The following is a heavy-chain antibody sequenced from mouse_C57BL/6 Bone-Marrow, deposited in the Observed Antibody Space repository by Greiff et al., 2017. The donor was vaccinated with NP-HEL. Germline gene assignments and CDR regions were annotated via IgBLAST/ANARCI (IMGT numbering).Heavy chain of an antibody. J-gene: IGHJ4*01. V-gene: IGHV1-12*01. Sequence: QSGAELVRPGASVKMSCKASGYTFTSYNMHWVKQTPRQGLEWIGARYPGNGATSYNQKFKGKATLTVDKSSSTAYMQLSSLTSEDSAVYFCARSVLWPYYYAMDYWGQGTSVTVSS. CDR2: RYPGNGAT. D-gene: IGHD1-1*02. CDR1: GYTFTSYN. CDR3: ARSVLWPYYYAMDY.